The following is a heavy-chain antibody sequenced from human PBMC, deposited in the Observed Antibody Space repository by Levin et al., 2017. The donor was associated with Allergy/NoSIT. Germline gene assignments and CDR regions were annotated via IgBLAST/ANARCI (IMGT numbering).Heavy chain of an antibody. J-gene: IGHJ6*03. CDR2: IWDDGYKK. Sequence: GESLKISCAASGFTFSSYGMHWVRQAPGKGLEWVAVIWDDGYKKYYADSVKGRFTISRDTSKNTLYLQMNLLRAEETAVYYCARVLRFYYYYYMDVWGKGTTVTVSS. CDR1: GFTFSSYG. CDR3: ARVLRFYYYYYMDV. D-gene: IGHD5-12*01. V-gene: IGHV3-33*01.